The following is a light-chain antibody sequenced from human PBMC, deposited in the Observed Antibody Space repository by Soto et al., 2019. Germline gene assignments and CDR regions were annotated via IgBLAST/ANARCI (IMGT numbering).Light chain of an antibody. V-gene: IGKV1-39*01. Sequence: DIQMTQSPSSLSVSVGDRVTINCRTSQSITNYLNWYQQKPGKAPKLLVYAASSLQSGVPSRFSGNGSGTNFHLTISSLQREDFASYYCQQIDSYPYPFGQGTKLEIK. J-gene: IGKJ2*01. CDR2: AAS. CDR1: QSITNY. CDR3: QQIDSYPYP.